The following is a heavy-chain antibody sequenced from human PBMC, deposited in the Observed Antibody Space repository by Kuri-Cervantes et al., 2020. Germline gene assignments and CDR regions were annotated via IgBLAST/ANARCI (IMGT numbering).Heavy chain of an antibody. D-gene: IGHD6-19*01. CDR3: AKGLTGYSSGWYIFDY. J-gene: IGHJ4*02. V-gene: IGHV3-7*03. Sequence: GESLKISCAASGFTFSDYYMSWIRQAPGKGLEWVAHIKEDGSDKYYVDSVKGRFTISRDNAKNSLYLQMNSLRAEDTALYYCAKGLTGYSSGWYIFDYWGQGTLVAVSS. CDR2: IKEDGSDK. CDR1: GFTFSDYY.